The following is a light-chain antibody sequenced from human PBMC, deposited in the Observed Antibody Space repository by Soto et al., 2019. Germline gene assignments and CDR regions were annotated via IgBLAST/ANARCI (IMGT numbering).Light chain of an antibody. CDR3: QSYDDSLSVHYV. CDR2: GNT. J-gene: IGLJ1*01. V-gene: IGLV1-40*01. Sequence: QSVLTQPPTVSVAPGQSVTISYTGSSSNIGSAYDVQWYQQLPGTAPKLLIHGNTDRPSGVPDRFSGSKSGTSASLAITGLQADDEADYYCQSYDDSLSVHYVFGTGTKVTVL. CDR1: SSNIGSAYD.